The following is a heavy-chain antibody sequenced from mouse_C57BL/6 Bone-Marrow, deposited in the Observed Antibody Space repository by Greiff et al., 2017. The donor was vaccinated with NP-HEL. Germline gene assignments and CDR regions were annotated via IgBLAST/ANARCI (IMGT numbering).Heavy chain of an antibody. CDR2: IYWDDDK. CDR1: GFSLSTSGMG. V-gene: IGHV8-12*01. J-gene: IGHJ4*01. Sequence: QVTLKVSGPGILQSSQTLSLTCSFSGFSLSTSGMGVSWIRQPSGQGLEWLAHIYWDDDKRYNPSLKRRLTISQAPSSTQVFLMITLVDTATPATYYCARREGSYAMDYWGQGTSVTVSS. CDR3: ARREGSYAMDY.